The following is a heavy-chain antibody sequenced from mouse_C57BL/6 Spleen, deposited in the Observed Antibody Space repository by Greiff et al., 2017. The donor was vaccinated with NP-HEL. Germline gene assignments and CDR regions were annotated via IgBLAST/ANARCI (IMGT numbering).Heavy chain of an antibody. CDR3: ARRDYDYDESYYAMDY. J-gene: IGHJ4*01. Sequence: VQLQQPGAELVKPGASVKMSCKASGYTFTSYWITWVKQRPGQGLEWIGDIYPGSGSTNYNEKFKSKATLTVDTSSSTAYMQLSSLTSEDSAVYYCARRDYDYDESYYAMDYWGQGTSVTVSS. V-gene: IGHV1-55*01. CDR1: GYTFTSYW. D-gene: IGHD2-4*01. CDR2: IYPGSGST.